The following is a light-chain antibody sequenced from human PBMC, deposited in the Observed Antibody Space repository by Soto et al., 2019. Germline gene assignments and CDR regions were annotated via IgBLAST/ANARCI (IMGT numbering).Light chain of an antibody. CDR3: QSYDSSLSGSV. CDR2: GNS. V-gene: IGLV1-40*01. Sequence: VLTQPPSVSGAPGQRVTISCTGSSSNIGAGYDVHWYQQLPGTAPKLLIYGNSNRPSGVPDRFSGSKSGTSASLAITGLQAEDEADYYCQSYDSSLSGSVFGGGTKVTVL. J-gene: IGLJ2*01. CDR1: SSNIGAGYD.